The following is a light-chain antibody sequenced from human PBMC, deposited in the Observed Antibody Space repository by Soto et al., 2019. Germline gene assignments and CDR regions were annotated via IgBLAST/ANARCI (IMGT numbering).Light chain of an antibody. CDR1: QSVSSSY. Sequence: EIVLTQSPGTLSLSPGERATLSCRASQSVSSSYLAWYQQKPGQAPRLLIYGASSRATGIPDRFSGSRSGTDFTLIISRLEPEDFSVYYCQQYGSSQSFDQGTKVEIK. V-gene: IGKV3-20*01. J-gene: IGKJ1*01. CDR3: QQYGSSQS. CDR2: GAS.